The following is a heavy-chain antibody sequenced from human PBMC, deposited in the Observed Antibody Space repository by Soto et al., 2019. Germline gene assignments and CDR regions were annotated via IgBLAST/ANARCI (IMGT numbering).Heavy chain of an antibody. CDR3: ARDLTRYCSSTSCSNWFDP. D-gene: IGHD2-2*01. J-gene: IGHJ5*02. Sequence: ASVKVSCKASGYTFTSYGISWVRQAPGQGIERMGWISAYNGNTNYAQKLQGRVTMTTDTSTSTAYMELRSLRSDDTAVYYFARDLTRYCSSTSCSNWFDPWGQGTLVTVSS. CDR1: GYTFTSYG. V-gene: IGHV1-18*01. CDR2: ISAYNGNT.